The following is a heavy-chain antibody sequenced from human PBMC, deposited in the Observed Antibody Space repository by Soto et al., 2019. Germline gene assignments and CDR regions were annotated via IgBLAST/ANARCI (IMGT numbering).Heavy chain of an antibody. V-gene: IGHV1-69*13. D-gene: IGHD2-2*01. CDR1: GGTFSSYA. J-gene: IGHJ5*02. Sequence: ASVKVSCKASGGTFSSYAISWVRQAPGQGLEWMGGIIPIFGTANYAQKFQGRVTITADESTSTAYMELSSLRSEDTAVYYCARAWPIVVVPAATYNWFDPWGQGTLVTVSS. CDR2: IIPIFGTA. CDR3: ARAWPIVVVPAATYNWFDP.